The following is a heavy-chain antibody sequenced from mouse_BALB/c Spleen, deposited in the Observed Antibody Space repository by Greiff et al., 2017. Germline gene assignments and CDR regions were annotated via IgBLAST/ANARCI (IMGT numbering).Heavy chain of an antibody. D-gene: IGHD1-1*01. Sequence: EVQLQESGPSLVKPSQTLSLTCSVTGDSITSGYWNWIRKFPGNKLEYMGYISYSGSTYYNPSLKSRISITRDTSKNQYYLQLNSVTTEDTATYYCARLITTDWYFDVWGAGTTVTVSS. V-gene: IGHV3-8*02. CDR1: GDSITSGY. J-gene: IGHJ1*01. CDR2: ISYSGST. CDR3: ARLITTDWYFDV.